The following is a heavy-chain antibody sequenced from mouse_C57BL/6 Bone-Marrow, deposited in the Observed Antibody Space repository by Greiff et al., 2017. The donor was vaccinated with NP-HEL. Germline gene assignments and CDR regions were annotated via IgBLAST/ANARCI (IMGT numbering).Heavy chain of an antibody. CDR1: GFSLTSYG. J-gene: IGHJ3*01. CDR2: IWSGGST. V-gene: IGHV2-2*01. Sequence: VQLKESGPGLVQPSQSLSITCTVSGFSLTSYGVHWVRQSPGKGLEWLGVIWSGGSTDYSAAFISRLSISKDNSKSQVFFKMNSLQADDTAIYYCARNGNYGWFAYWGQGTLVTVSA. CDR3: ARNGNYGWFAY. D-gene: IGHD2-1*01.